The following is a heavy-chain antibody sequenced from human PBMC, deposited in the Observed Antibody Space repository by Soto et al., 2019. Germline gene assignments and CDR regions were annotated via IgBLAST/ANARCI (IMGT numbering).Heavy chain of an antibody. CDR1: GFPFSSYA. D-gene: IGHD3-22*01. J-gene: IGHJ3*02. CDR2: ISYDGSNK. Sequence: GGSLRLSCAASGFPFSSYAMHWVRQSPGKGLEWVAVISYDGSNKYYADSVKGRFTISRENSKNTLYLQMNRLRAEDTAVYYCARSGSGSIDAVDIWCKGPLVTFSS. CDR3: ARSGSGSIDAVDI. V-gene: IGHV3-30-3*01.